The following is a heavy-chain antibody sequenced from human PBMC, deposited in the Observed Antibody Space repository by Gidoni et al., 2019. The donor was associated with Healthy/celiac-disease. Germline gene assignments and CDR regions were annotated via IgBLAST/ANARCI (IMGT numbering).Heavy chain of an antibody. CDR1: GGTFSSYA. CDR3: ANTYYYGSGSYYTLDY. CDR2: IIPICGTA. Sequence: QVQLVQSGAEVKKPGSSVKVSCKAPGGTFSSYAISWVRQAPGQGLEWMGGIIPICGTANYAQKFQGRVTITADESTSTAYMELSSLRSEDTAVYYCANTYYYGSGSYYTLDYWGQGTLVTVSS. D-gene: IGHD3-10*01. J-gene: IGHJ4*02. V-gene: IGHV1-69*19.